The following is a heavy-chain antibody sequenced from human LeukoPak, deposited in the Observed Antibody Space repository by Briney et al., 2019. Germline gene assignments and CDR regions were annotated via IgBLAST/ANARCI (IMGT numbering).Heavy chain of an antibody. V-gene: IGHV4-4*02. CDR2: IYHSGGA. D-gene: IGHD1-14*01. J-gene: IGHJ4*02. Sequence: SGTLSLTCAVSGASIDSHSWWSWVRQPPGKGLEGIGEIYHSGGANYKPSLKSRVTMSVDTSKNHFSLKLTSVTAADTAVYYCAYNRNFALDNWGRGTLVTVSS. CDR3: AYNRNFALDN. CDR1: GASIDSHSW.